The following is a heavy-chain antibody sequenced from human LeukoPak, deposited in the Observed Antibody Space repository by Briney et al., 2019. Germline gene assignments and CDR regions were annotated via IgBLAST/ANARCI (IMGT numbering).Heavy chain of an antibody. CDR1: GFTFSDYY. V-gene: IGHV3-11*04. CDR3: ASSATVTLDY. CDR2: ISSSGSTI. J-gene: IGHJ4*02. D-gene: IGHD4-17*01. Sequence: PGGSLRLSCAASGFTFSDYYMRWLRQAPGKGLEWVSYISSSGSTIYYADSVKGRFTLSRDNAQNSLYLQMNSLRAENTAVYYCASSATVTLDYWGQGTLVTVSS.